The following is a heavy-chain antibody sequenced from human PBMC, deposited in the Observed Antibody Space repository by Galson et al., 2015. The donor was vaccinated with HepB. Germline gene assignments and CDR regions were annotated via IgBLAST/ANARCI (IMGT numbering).Heavy chain of an antibody. CDR2: ISSSGSYI. J-gene: IGHJ4*02. V-gene: IGHV3-21*01. Sequence: SLRLSCAASGFTFSSYSMNWVRQAPGKGLEWVSSISSSGSYIYYADSVRGRFTISRDNARNSLYLQMNSLRAEDTAVYYCAKDERESQYFDWLLSFDYWGQGTLVTVSS. CDR1: GFTFSSYS. CDR3: AKDERESQYFDWLLSFDY. D-gene: IGHD3-9*01.